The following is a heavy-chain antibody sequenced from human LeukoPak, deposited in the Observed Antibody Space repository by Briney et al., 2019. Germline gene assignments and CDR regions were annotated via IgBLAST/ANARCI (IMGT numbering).Heavy chain of an antibody. V-gene: IGHV4-39*01. CDR1: GGSISSGSYF. CDR2: IYYSGST. CDR3: ARQRNDFWSGYYPPDY. D-gene: IGHD3-3*01. Sequence: SETLSLTCTVSGGSISSGSYFWGWIRQPPGKGLEWIGTIYYSGSTYYNPSLKSRVTISVDTSKNQFSLKLRSVTAAGTAVYYCARQRNDFWSGYYPPDYWGQGTLVTVSS. J-gene: IGHJ4*02.